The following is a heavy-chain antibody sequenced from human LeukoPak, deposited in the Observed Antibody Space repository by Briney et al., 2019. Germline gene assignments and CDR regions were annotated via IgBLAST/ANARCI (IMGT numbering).Heavy chain of an antibody. D-gene: IGHD1-26*01. Sequence: TGGPLRLSCAASGFTFSSYDMHWVRQTTGKGLEWVSAIVPAGDTYYRGSVKGRFTISRDNAKNSLYLQINRLSAGDTAVYYCARAPRGATTWGAFDIWGQGTMVTVSS. CDR1: GFTFSSYD. V-gene: IGHV3-13*04. J-gene: IGHJ3*02. CDR3: ARAPRGATTWGAFDI. CDR2: IVPAGDT.